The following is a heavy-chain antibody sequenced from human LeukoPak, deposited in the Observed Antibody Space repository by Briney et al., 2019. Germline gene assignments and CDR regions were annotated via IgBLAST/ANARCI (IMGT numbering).Heavy chain of an antibody. J-gene: IGHJ6*03. Sequence: GWSLRLSCAASGFTFSSYSMNWVRQAPGNGLEGVSYISSSSSTIYYADSVKGRFTISRDNAKNSLYLQMNSLRAEDTAVYYCARVYGSPYYYYYYYMDVWGKGTTVTVSS. CDR3: ARVYGSPYYYYYYYMDV. D-gene: IGHD2-15*01. CDR1: GFTFSSYS. V-gene: IGHV3-48*01. CDR2: ISSSSSTI.